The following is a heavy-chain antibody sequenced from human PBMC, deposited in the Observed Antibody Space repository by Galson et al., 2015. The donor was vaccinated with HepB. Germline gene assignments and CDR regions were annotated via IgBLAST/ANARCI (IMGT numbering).Heavy chain of an antibody. J-gene: IGHJ3*02. CDR1: GFTFSSYA. CDR2: ISGSGGST. D-gene: IGHD4-23*01. CDR3: ANTRGGGNSPPDAFDI. Sequence: SLRLSCAASGFTFSSYAMSWVRQAPGKGLEWVSAISGSGGSTYYADSVKGRFTISRDNSKNTLYLQMNSLRAEDTAVYYCANTRGGGNSPPDAFDIWGQGTMVTVSS. V-gene: IGHV3-23*01.